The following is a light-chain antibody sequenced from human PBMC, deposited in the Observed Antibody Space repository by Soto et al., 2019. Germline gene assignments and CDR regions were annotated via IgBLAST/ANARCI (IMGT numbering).Light chain of an antibody. CDR2: DAS. J-gene: IGKJ1*01. CDR1: QTISTW. Sequence: DIQVTQSPPTLSASVGDRVTITCRASQTISTWMAWYQQKPGKAPKLLVYDASTLQSGVASRFSGSGSGTEFTLIISGLHPDDSATYYCQPYTNTNNPWMFGQGTKLDIK. V-gene: IGKV1-5*01. CDR3: QPYTNTNNPWM.